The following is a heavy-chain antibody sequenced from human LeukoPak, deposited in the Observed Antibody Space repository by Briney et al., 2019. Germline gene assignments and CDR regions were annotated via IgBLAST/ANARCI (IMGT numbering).Heavy chain of an antibody. CDR3: ARDRHIAAAGYYFDY. CDR1: GFTFSSYW. V-gene: IGHV3-7*01. CDR2: IKQDGSEK. J-gene: IGHJ4*02. D-gene: IGHD6-25*01. Sequence: GGSLRLSCAASGFTFSSYWMSWVRQAPGKGLEWVANIKQDGSEKYYVDSVKGRFTISRDNAKNSLYLQMNSLRAEDTAVYYCARDRHIAAAGYYFDYWGQGTLVTVSS.